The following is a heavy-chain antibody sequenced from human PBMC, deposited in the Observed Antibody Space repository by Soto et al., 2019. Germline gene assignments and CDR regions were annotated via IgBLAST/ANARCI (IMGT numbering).Heavy chain of an antibody. D-gene: IGHD6-13*01. Sequence: SENLSLTCTVSGGSISSGDYYWSWIRQPPGKGLEWIGYIYYSGSTYYNPSLKSRVTISVDTSKNQFSLKLSSVTAADTAVYYCARDKVAAAAPRAYYYGMDFWGQGTTDTVSS. CDR3: ARDKVAAAAPRAYYYGMDF. CDR2: IYYSGST. V-gene: IGHV4-30-4*01. CDR1: GGSISSGDYY. J-gene: IGHJ6*02.